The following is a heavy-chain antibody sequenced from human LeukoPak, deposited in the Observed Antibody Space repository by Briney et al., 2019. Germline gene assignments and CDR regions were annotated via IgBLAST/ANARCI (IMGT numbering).Heavy chain of an antibody. CDR3: ARPYCSGGSCYRGAFDI. Sequence: PSEPLPLTCTVSGGSISTHYWSWLRQPPGKGLEWIGYIYYSGNTNYNPSLKSRLTISVDTSNNQFSLQLSSVTAADAAMYYCARPYCSGGSCYRGAFDIWGQGTMVTVSS. CDR1: GGSISTHY. D-gene: IGHD2-15*01. V-gene: IGHV4-59*11. J-gene: IGHJ3*02. CDR2: IYYSGNT.